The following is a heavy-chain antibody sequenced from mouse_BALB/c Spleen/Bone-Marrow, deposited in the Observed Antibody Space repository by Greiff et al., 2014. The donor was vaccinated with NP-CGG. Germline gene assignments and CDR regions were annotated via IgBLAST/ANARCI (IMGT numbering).Heavy chain of an antibody. CDR3: ARVVPRTGY. D-gene: IGHD2-13*01. J-gene: IGHJ3*01. CDR2: NHNSGNT. Sequence: VQVEQSGPDLVKPSQSLSITCTVTGYSITSGYIWHWMRQFPGNNLEWMGFNHNSGNTNYNPSLKSRISITRDTSKNQFFLQLNSVTTEDTAAYYCARVVPRTGYWGQGTLVTVSA. CDR1: GYSITSGYI. V-gene: IGHV3-1*02.